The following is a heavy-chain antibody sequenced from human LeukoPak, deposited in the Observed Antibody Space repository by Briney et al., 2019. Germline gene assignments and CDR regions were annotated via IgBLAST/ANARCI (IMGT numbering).Heavy chain of an antibody. CDR3: ARDPPWYYDSSPRASDI. D-gene: IGHD3-22*01. CDR2: IYHSGST. Sequence: PSETLSLTCTVSGGSISSYYWSWIRQPPGKGLEWIGSIYHSGSTYYNPSLKSRVTISVDTSKNQFSLKLSSVTAADTAVYYCARDPPWYYDSSPRASDIWGQGTMVTVSS. V-gene: IGHV4-38-2*02. J-gene: IGHJ3*02. CDR1: GGSISSYY.